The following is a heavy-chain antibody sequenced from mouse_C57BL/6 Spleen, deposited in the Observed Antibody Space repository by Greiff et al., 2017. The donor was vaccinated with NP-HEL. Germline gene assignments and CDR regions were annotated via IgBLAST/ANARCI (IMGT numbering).Heavy chain of an antibody. CDR2: IYPRDGST. CDR1: GYTFTSYD. V-gene: IGHV1-85*01. J-gene: IGHJ1*03. CDR3: ARPSYYYGSSYWYFDV. Sequence: QVQLQQSGPELVKPGASVKLSCKASGYTFTSYDINWVKQRPGQGLEWIGWIYPRDGSTKYNEKFKGKATLTVDTSSSTAYMELHSLTSEDSAVYFCARPSYYYGSSYWYFDVWGTGTTVTVSS. D-gene: IGHD1-1*01.